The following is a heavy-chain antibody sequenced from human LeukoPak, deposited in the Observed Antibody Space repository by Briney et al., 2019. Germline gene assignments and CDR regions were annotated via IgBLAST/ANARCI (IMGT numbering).Heavy chain of an antibody. Sequence: GGSLRLSCAASGFTFSSYAMHWVRQAPGKGLEWVSSISSSSSYIYYADSVKGRFTISRDNAKNSLYLQMNSLRAEDTAVYYCARFQITVRDIVVVVAATRGDDAFDIWGQGTMVTVSS. CDR2: ISSSSSYI. CDR1: GFTFSSYA. J-gene: IGHJ3*02. CDR3: ARFQITVRDIVVVVAATRGDDAFDI. D-gene: IGHD2-15*01. V-gene: IGHV3-21*01.